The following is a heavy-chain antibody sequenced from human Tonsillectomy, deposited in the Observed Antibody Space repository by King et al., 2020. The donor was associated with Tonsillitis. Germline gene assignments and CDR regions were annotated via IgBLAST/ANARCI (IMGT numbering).Heavy chain of an antibody. J-gene: IGHJ6*03. CDR3: ARDVRRYYTSGERSSYYYMDV. D-gene: IGHD3-10*01. CDR2: VYYSGST. CDR1: GGTISTGGWN. Sequence: VPLQESGPGLVKPSQTLSLTCTVSGGTISTGGWNWSWIRQLPGKGLEWIGNVYYSGSTYYNPSLKSRVAMSVDTSKNQFSLKLSSVTAADTAIYYCARDVRRYYTSGERSSYYYMDVWGKGTTVTVSS. V-gene: IGHV4-31*03.